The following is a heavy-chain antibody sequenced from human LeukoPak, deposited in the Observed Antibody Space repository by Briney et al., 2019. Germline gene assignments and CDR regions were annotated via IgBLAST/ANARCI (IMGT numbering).Heavy chain of an antibody. D-gene: IGHD1-26*01. Sequence: ASVKVSCKAVGYTFTNYYIHWMRQAPGQGLEWMGIINPSGGSPSYAQKFQGRVTMTRDTSTSTVYMELGSLRSEDTAVYYCARVSVGATYFRAFDIWGQGTMVTVSS. CDR1: GYTFTNYY. CDR2: INPSGGSP. V-gene: IGHV1-46*01. CDR3: ARVSVGATYFRAFDI. J-gene: IGHJ3*02.